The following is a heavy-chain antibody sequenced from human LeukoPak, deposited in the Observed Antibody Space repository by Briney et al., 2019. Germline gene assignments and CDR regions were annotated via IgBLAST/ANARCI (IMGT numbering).Heavy chain of an antibody. CDR3: VKVPRGTYGTFVSLC. CDR1: GFSSSKDA. D-gene: IGHD2-21*01. J-gene: IGHJ4*02. Sequence: GGSLRLSSVLSGFSSSKDAMSCVRQAPGKGLQWVSQISGTGGATWYAGFARDRFTISRDNSKKTLYEQMSGLRVEDTAMYYCVKVPRGTYGTFVSLCWGQVTLLIVSS. CDR2: ISGTGGAT. V-gene: IGHV3-23*01.